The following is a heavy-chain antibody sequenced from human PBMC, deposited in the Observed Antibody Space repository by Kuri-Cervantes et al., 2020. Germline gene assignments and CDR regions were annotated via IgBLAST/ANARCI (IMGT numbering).Heavy chain of an antibody. D-gene: IGHD4-17*01. CDR1: GGTFSSYA. CDR2: IIPIFGTA. CDR3: ARWRADYGDAFDI. Sequence: SVKVSCKASGGTFSSYAISWVRQAPGQGLEWMGGIIPIFGTANYAQKFQGRVTMTRDTSTSTVYTELSSLRSEDTAVYYCARWRADYGDAFDIWGQGTMVTVSS. V-gene: IGHV1-69*05. J-gene: IGHJ3*02.